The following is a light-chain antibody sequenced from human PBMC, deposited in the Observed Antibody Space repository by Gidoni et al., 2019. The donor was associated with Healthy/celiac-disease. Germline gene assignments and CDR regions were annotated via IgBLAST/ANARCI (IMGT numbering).Light chain of an antibody. V-gene: IGKV3-15*01. J-gene: IGKJ1*01. CDR2: GAS. CDR3: QQYNNWLTWT. Sequence: EIVMTQSPATLSVSPGERATLSCRASQSVSSNLAWYQQKPGQAPRLLIYGASTRATGIPARFSGSGSGTEVTITISSLQSEDFAVYYGQQYNNWLTWTFGQGTKVEIK. CDR1: QSVSSN.